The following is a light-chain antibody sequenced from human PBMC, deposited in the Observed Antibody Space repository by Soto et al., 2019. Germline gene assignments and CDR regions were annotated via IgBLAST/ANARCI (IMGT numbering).Light chain of an antibody. CDR3: QQYGSSPGYT. CDR1: QSLSSSY. V-gene: IGKV3-20*01. CDR2: AAS. Sequence: EIVLTQSPGTLSLSPGERATLSCRASQSLSSSYLAWYQQKPGQAPRLLIYAASSRATGIPDRFSGSGSGTDFTLTISRLEPEDFAVYYCQQYGSSPGYTFGQGTRLEIK. J-gene: IGKJ2*01.